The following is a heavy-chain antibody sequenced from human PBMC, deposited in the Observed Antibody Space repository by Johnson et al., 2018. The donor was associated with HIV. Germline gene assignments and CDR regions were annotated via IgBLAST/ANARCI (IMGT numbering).Heavy chain of an antibody. CDR2: IGGSGGRP. V-gene: IGHV3-23*04. J-gene: IGHJ3*02. Sequence: VQLVESGGGLVQPGGSLRLSCVASGFTFIDYAMSWVRQAPGKGLEWVSDIGGSGGRPYYADSVKGRFTISRDNSKNTVYLQMKSLRAEDTAVYYCAKDCVGVWWSRAFDIWGQGTMVTVSS. D-gene: IGHD2-21*01. CDR3: AKDCVGVWWSRAFDI. CDR1: GFTFIDYA.